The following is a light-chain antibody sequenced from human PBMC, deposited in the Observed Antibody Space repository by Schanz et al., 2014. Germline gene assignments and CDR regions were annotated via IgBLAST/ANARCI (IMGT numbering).Light chain of an antibody. CDR2: SAS. Sequence: DIQMTQSPSSLSASVGDRVTITCRASQSISGYLNWYQQKPGNAPKLLIYSASNLQSGVPSRFSGSESGADFTLTISSLQPEDFATYYCQQANSFPLTFGGGTKVEIK. V-gene: IGKV1-39*01. J-gene: IGKJ4*01. CDR3: QQANSFPLT. CDR1: QSISGY.